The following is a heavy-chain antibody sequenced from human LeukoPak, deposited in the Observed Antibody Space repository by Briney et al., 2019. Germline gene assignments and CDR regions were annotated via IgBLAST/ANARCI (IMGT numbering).Heavy chain of an antibody. Sequence: GASVKLSCKTSEYTFTGYYMHWVRQAPGQGLEWMGWINPNSGGTNYAQKFQGRVTMTRDTSISTAYMELTRLRSDDTAGYYCAGYSSGWYFDLWGRGTLVTVSS. J-gene: IGHJ2*01. D-gene: IGHD6-19*01. CDR1: EYTFTGYY. V-gene: IGHV1-2*02. CDR3: AGYSSGWYFDL. CDR2: INPNSGGT.